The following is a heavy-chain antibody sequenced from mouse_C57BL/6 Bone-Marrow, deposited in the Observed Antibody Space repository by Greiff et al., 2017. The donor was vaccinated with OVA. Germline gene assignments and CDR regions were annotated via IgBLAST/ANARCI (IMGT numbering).Heavy chain of an antibody. CDR3: AGWLLLRGYYAMDY. Sequence: EVQLQQSVAELVRPGASVKLSCTASGFNIKNTYMHWVKQRPEQGLAWIGRIDPANGNTKYATKFQGKATITADTSSNTAYLQLSSLTSEDTAIYYCAGWLLLRGYYAMDYWGQGTSVTVSS. V-gene: IGHV14-3*01. CDR2: IDPANGNT. CDR1: GFNIKNTY. D-gene: IGHD2-3*01. J-gene: IGHJ4*01.